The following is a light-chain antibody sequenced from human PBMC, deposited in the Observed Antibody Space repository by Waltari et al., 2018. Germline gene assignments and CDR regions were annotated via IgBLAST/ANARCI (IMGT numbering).Light chain of an antibody. J-gene: IGKJ1*01. Sequence: AIRITQSPSSLSASTGDRVTITCRASQGISSYLAWYQQKPGKAPKVLIYAASTLQSGVPSRFSGSGSGKDFTLTISCLQSEDFAIYYCKQYYSNPATFGQGTKVEIK. CDR3: KQYYSNPAT. V-gene: IGKV1-8*01. CDR2: AAS. CDR1: QGISSY.